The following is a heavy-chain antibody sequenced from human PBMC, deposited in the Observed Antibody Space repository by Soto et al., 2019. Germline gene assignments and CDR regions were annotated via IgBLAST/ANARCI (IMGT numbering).Heavy chain of an antibody. CDR3: ARYRREAVAGYTLDN. CDR1: GGSISSNY. CDR2: VYNSGST. Sequence: LSLTCTVSGGSISSNYWTWIRQPPGKGLEWIGYVYNSGSTNYNPSLKSRVTISEDTSKSQFSLKVNSMTAADTAVYYCARYRREAVAGYTLDNWDQGILVTVSS. D-gene: IGHD6-13*01. V-gene: IGHV4-59*01. J-gene: IGHJ4*02.